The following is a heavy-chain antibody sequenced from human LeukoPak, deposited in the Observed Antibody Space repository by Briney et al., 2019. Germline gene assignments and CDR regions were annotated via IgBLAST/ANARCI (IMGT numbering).Heavy chain of an antibody. Sequence: SETLSLTCAVSGGSISSSNWWSWVRQPPGKGLEWIGSIYYSGSTYYNPSLKSRVTISVDTSKNQFSLKLSSVTAADTAVYYCAREAGGENSFDYWGQGTLVTVSS. CDR1: GGSISSSNW. J-gene: IGHJ4*02. D-gene: IGHD2-21*01. V-gene: IGHV4-4*02. CDR2: IYYSGST. CDR3: AREAGGENSFDY.